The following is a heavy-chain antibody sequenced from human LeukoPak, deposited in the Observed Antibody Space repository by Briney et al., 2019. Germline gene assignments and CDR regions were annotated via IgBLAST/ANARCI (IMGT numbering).Heavy chain of an antibody. CDR3: AKGVVVVPAANDAFDL. CDR2: ISGSGGST. J-gene: IGHJ3*01. V-gene: IGHV3-23*01. Sequence: GGSLRLSCAASGFTFSSYAMSWVRQVPGKGLEWVSAISGSGGSTYYADSVKGRFTISRDNSKNTLFLQMDSLRPEDTAVYYCAKGVVVVPAANDAFDLWGQGTMVTVSS. D-gene: IGHD2-2*01. CDR1: GFTFSSYA.